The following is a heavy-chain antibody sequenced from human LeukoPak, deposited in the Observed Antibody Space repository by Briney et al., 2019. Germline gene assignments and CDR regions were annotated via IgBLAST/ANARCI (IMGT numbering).Heavy chain of an antibody. Sequence: PGGSLRLSCVASGFTFSTYSMNWVRQAPGKGLEWVSSISSTSGYIAYTDSVKGRFTIFRDNAKNSLYLQMNSLRAEDTAVYYCTRRHCTATNCFSFDSWGQGSLVTVSS. CDR2: ISSTSGYI. CDR3: TRRHCTATNCFSFDS. CDR1: GFTFSTYS. J-gene: IGHJ4*02. V-gene: IGHV3-21*01. D-gene: IGHD2-8*02.